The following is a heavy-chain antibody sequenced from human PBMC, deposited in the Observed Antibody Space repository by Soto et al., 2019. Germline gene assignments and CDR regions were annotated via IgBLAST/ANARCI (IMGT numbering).Heavy chain of an antibody. D-gene: IGHD2-15*01. Sequence: GGSLRLSCAASGFTFSSYSMNWVRQAPGKGLEWVSSISSSSSYIYYADSVKGRFTISRDNAKNSLYLQMNSLRAEDTAVYYCARGGEYCSGGSCYVYYYYYMDVWGKGTTVTVSS. CDR3: ARGGEYCSGGSCYVYYYYYMDV. V-gene: IGHV3-21*01. J-gene: IGHJ6*03. CDR1: GFTFSSYS. CDR2: ISSSSSYI.